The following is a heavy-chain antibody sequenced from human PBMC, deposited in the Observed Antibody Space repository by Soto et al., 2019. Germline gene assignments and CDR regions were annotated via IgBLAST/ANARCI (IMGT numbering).Heavy chain of an antibody. CDR2: ISGSGGAT. D-gene: IGHD6-13*01. CDR1: GFTFSAYA. Sequence: EVQLLESGGGVVQPGGSLRLSCAASGFTFSAYAMSWVRQAPWKGLEWVSVISGSGGATYYADSVKGRFTISRDNSKNTLYLQMNSLRAEDTAVYYCARQEYSTTWYLKYWGQGTLVTVSS. CDR3: ARQEYSTTWYLKY. V-gene: IGHV3-23*01. J-gene: IGHJ4*02.